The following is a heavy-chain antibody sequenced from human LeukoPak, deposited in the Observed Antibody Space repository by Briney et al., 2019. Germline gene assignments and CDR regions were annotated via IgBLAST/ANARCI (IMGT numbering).Heavy chain of an antibody. CDR3: ARLRALSYYDSSGDLYYFEY. CDR2: IYYSGIT. Sequence: SETLSLTCTVSGGSMSTYYWTWIRQPPGKGLEWIGFIYYSGITDYNPSLKSRVTISVDTSKNQFSLKLTSVTAADTAVYYCARLRALSYYDSSGDLYYFEYWGQGTLVTVSS. V-gene: IGHV4-59*01. CDR1: GGSMSTYY. D-gene: IGHD3-22*01. J-gene: IGHJ4*02.